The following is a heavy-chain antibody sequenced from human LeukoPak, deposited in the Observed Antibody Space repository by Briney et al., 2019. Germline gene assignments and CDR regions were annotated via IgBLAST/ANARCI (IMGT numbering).Heavy chain of an antibody. J-gene: IGHJ6*02. V-gene: IGHV3-21*01. CDR1: GFTFSSYS. Sequence: PGGSLRLSCAASGFTFSSYSMNWVRQAPGKGLEWVSSISSSSSYIYYADSVKGRFTISRDNAKNSLYLQMNSLRAEDTAVYYCARDRLGDSGRYYGMDVWGQGTMVTVSS. CDR3: ARDRLGDSGRYYGMDV. CDR2: ISSSSSYI. D-gene: IGHD2-21*02.